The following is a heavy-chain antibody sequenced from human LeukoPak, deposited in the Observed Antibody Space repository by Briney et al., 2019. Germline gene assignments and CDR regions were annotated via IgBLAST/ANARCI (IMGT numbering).Heavy chain of an antibody. Sequence: ASVKVSCKASGYTFTVYYMHWVRQAPGQGLEWMGWINPSSGATNYAQKFKGRVAMTRDTSISTAYMELSRLRSDDTAVYYCARVGYYGSGSYDYWGQGTLVTVSS. V-gene: IGHV1-2*02. CDR3: ARVGYYGSGSYDY. CDR1: GYTFTVYY. D-gene: IGHD3-10*01. J-gene: IGHJ4*02. CDR2: INPSSGAT.